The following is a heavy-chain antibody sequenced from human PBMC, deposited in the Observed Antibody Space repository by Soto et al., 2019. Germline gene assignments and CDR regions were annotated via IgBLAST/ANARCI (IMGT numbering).Heavy chain of an antibody. CDR3: ARIGYSSSSFDY. CDR1: GFTFTNYW. D-gene: IGHD6-6*01. J-gene: IGHJ4*02. Sequence: EVQLVESGGGLVQPGGSLRLSCAVSGFTFTNYWMSWVRQAPGEGLEWVANIKQDGSDKHYAASMKGRFTISRDNAKNSVYLQGNSLRVEDTAVYFCARIGYSSSSFDYWGRGTLVTVSS. V-gene: IGHV3-7*03. CDR2: IKQDGSDK.